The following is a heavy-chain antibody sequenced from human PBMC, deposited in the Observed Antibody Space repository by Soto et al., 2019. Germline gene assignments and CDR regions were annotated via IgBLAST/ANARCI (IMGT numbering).Heavy chain of an antibody. CDR2: ISPSGVTI. CDR1: TSTFSRYG. D-gene: IGHD2-15*01. CDR3: AKDDFTDRGNDYFDY. V-gene: IGHV3-48*01. Sequence: EVLLVESGGGLVQSGGSLRLSCAASTSTFSRYGMNWVRQAPGKGLEWISFISPSGVTIYYADSVRGRFTISRDNAKNSLYLQLNSLRFEDTAVYYCAKDDFTDRGNDYFDYWGPGTLVTVSS. J-gene: IGHJ4*02.